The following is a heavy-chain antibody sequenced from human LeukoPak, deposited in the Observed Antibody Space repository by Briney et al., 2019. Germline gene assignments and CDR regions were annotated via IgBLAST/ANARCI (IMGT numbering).Heavy chain of an antibody. CDR3: RRGGSSGVDY. CDR2: IWTDNHNT. V-gene: IGHV1-3*04. J-gene: IGHJ4*02. D-gene: IGHD2-15*01. CDR1: GYSFTENA. Sequence: ASVKVSCKASGYSFTENALHWVRQAPGQTLEWMGWIWTDNHNTQYSQKFQGRVTLSRDTSASTVYVELHSLRSEDTAVYYCRRGGSSGVDYWGQGTLVTVSS.